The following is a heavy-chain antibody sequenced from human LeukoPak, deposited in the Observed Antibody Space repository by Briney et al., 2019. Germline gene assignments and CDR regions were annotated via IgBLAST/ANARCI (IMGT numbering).Heavy chain of an antibody. D-gene: IGHD2-2*02. Sequence: GGSLRLSYAVSGFTFSSFPVSWVRQAPGKGLEWVSAISGSGTNTYYAVSVKGRFTISRDNSKNTLYLQMNSLRAEDTAVYYCARHCSSTSCYMRVSYYYYGMDVWGQGTTVTVSS. J-gene: IGHJ6*02. CDR3: ARHCSSTSCYMRVSYYYYGMDV. CDR2: ISGSGTNT. V-gene: IGHV3-23*01. CDR1: GFTFSSFP.